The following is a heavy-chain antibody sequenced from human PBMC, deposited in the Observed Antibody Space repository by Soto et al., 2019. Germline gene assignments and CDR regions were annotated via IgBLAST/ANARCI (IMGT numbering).Heavy chain of an antibody. D-gene: IGHD1-1*01. CDR3: AKTGTDGSWFDH. Sequence: GSGPTLVNPTQTLTLTCTFSGFSLSTSGMRVSWIRQPPGKALQWLARIDWDDDKFYTTSLRTRLTISKDTSKNQVVLTMTNMDPVDTATYYCAKTGTDGSWFDHWGQGTLVTVSS. J-gene: IGHJ5*02. CDR2: IDWDDDK. CDR1: GFSLSTSGMR. V-gene: IGHV2-70*04.